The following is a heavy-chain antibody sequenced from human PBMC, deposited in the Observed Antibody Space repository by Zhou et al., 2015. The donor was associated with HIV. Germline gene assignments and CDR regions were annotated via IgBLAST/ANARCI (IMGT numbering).Heavy chain of an antibody. J-gene: IGHJ6*02. D-gene: IGHD4-11*01. CDR3: ARYADSKSYYYYYGMDV. Sequence: QVQLVQSGAEVKKPGASVKVSCKASGYTFTSYGISWVRQAPGQGLEWMGWISAYNGNTNYAQKLQGRVTMTTDTSTSTAYMELRSLRSDDTAVYYCARYADSKSYYYYYGMDVWGQGTTVTVSS. CDR1: GYTFTSYG. CDR2: ISAYNGNT. V-gene: IGHV1-18*01.